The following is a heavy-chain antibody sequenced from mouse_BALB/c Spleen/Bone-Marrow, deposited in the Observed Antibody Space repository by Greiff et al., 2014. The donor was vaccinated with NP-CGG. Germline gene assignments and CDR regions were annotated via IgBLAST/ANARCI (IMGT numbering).Heavy chain of an antibody. CDR1: GYNFTSYW. D-gene: IGHD3-1*01. CDR2: IYPGSGST. J-gene: IGHJ3*01. CDR3: ARFSQLGLLAY. V-gene: IGHV1-55*01. Sequence: QVQLQQPGAELVKPGTSVKLSCKASGYNFTSYWINWVKLRPRQGLEWIGDIYPGSGSTNYNEKFKSKATLTVDTSSSTAYMQLSSLASEDSALYYCARFSQLGLLAYWGQGTLVTVSA.